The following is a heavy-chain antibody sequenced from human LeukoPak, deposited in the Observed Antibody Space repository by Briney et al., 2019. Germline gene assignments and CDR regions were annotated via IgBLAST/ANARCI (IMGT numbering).Heavy chain of an antibody. V-gene: IGHV1-2*02. CDR3: AREEEQWLVCDY. CDR2: INPNSGGT. CDR1: GYTFTCYY. D-gene: IGHD6-19*01. Sequence: ASVTVSCKASGYTFTCYYMHWVRQAPGRGLEWMGWINPNSGGTNYAQKFQGRVTMTRDTSISTAHMELSRLRSDDTAVYYCAREEEQWLVCDYGGQGTLATVS. J-gene: IGHJ4*02.